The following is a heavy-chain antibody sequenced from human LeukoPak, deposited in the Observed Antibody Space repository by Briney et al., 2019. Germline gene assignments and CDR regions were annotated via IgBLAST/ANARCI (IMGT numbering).Heavy chain of an antibody. CDR3: ARHSRSYYDFDS. Sequence: PSETLSLTCTVSGDSISSYYWSWIRQPPGKGLEWIGYIYHSGSANYNPSLKSRVTTSVDTSKNHFSLKLSSVTAADTAVYYCARHSRSYYDFDSWGQGTLVTVSS. D-gene: IGHD1-26*01. CDR1: GDSISSYY. V-gene: IGHV4-59*08. CDR2: IYHSGSA. J-gene: IGHJ4*02.